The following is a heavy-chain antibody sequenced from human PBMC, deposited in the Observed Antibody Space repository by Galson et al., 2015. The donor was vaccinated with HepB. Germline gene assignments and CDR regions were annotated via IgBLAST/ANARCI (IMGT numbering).Heavy chain of an antibody. D-gene: IGHD1-1*01. V-gene: IGHV3-49*03. CDR3: SRPLSTTSYYCHGVDV. CDR1: GFTFGDHA. Sequence: SLRLSCAASGFTFGDHAMSWFRQAPGKGLEWVGFTRGKAHGGTTEYAASVKGRFTISRDDSKSIAYLQMNSLKTEDTAVYYCSRPLSTTSYYCHGVDVWGQGTTVTVSS. CDR2: TRGKAHGGTT. J-gene: IGHJ6*02.